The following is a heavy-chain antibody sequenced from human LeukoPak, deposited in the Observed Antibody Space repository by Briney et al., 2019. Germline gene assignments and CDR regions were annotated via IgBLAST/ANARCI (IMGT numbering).Heavy chain of an antibody. D-gene: IGHD3-10*01. V-gene: IGHV3-30*18. CDR2: ILYDASSK. CDR1: GFTFRNYG. Sequence: PGKSLRLSCAASGFTFRNYGMYWVRQAPGKGLEWVAVILYDASSKRYEDSLKSRFSISRDNSKNMLYLQMNSLRAEDTAVYYCAKDRGLGNDAFDIWGQGTMVTVSS. J-gene: IGHJ3*02. CDR3: AKDRGLGNDAFDI.